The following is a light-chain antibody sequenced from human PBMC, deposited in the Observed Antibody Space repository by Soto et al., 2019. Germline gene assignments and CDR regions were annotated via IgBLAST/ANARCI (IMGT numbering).Light chain of an antibody. CDR1: SSDVGGYNY. CDR2: EVS. J-gene: IGLJ2*01. V-gene: IGLV2-14*01. CDR3: SSYTSSSTLVV. Sequence: QSALTQPASVSGSPGQSITISCTGTSSDVGGYNYVSSYQQHPGKAPKLMIFEVSNRPSGVSNRFSGSKSGNTASRTISGLQAEDEADYYGSSYTSSSTLVVFGGGTKLTVL.